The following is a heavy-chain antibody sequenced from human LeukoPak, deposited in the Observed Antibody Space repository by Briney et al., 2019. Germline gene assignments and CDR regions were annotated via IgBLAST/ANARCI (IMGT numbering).Heavy chain of an antibody. Sequence: AGGSLRLSCAASGFTFSSYEMNWVRQAPGKGLEWVSYISSSGSTTYYADSVKGRFTISRDNAKNSLYLQMNSLRAEDTAVYYCARGGFTDAFDIWGQGTMVTVSS. J-gene: IGHJ3*02. CDR2: ISSSGSTT. D-gene: IGHD3-16*01. CDR3: ARGGFTDAFDI. CDR1: GFTFSSYE. V-gene: IGHV3-48*03.